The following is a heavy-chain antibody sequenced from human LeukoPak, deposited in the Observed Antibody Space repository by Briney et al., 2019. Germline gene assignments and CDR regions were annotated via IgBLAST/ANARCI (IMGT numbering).Heavy chain of an antibody. CDR2: IYYSGST. V-gene: IGHV4-59*12. CDR1: GGSISSYY. CDR3: ARVGSSWLSEYFQH. Sequence: SETLSLTCTVSGGSISSYYWSWIRQPPGKGLEWIGYIYYSGSTNYNPSLKSRVTISVDTSKNQFSLKLSSVTAADTAVYYCARVGSSWLSEYFQHWGQGTLVTVSS. J-gene: IGHJ1*01. D-gene: IGHD6-13*01.